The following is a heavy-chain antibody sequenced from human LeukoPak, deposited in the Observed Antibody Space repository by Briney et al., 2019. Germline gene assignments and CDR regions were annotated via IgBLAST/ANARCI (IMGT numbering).Heavy chain of an antibody. CDR2: IQYDGSNK. CDR1: GSTFSSYG. CDR3: AKDGGGSGWYEPFDY. V-gene: IGHV3-30*02. D-gene: IGHD6-19*01. Sequence: GGSLRLSCAASGSTFSSYGMHWVRQAPGKGLEWVSFIQYDGSNKYYADSVMGRFTISRGNSKNTVYLQMNSLRAEDTAMYYCAKDGGGSGWYEPFDYWGQGTLVTVSS. J-gene: IGHJ4*02.